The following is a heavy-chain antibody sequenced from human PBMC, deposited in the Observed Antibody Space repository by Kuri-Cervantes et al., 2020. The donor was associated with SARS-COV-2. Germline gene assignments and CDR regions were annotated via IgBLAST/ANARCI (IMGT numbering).Heavy chain of an antibody. CDR3: SRDRPPGLGKLVPFDY. CDR1: GYTFTDYY. D-gene: IGHD6-13*01. V-gene: IGHV7-4-1*02. J-gene: IGHJ4*02. Sequence: ASVKVSCKASGYTFTDYYVHWVRQAPGQGLDWLGWINTNTGNPTYAQGFTGRFVFSLDTSVSTASLQISSIKAEDTAVYYCSRDRPPGLGKLVPFDYWGQGTLVTVSS. CDR2: INTNTGNP.